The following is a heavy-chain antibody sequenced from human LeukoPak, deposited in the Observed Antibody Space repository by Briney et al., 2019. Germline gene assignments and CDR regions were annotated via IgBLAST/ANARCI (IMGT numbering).Heavy chain of an antibody. CDR2: IYHSGST. V-gene: IGHV4-30-2*01. CDR3: ARHVLSLWFGELPSGMDV. D-gene: IGHD3-10*01. J-gene: IGHJ6*02. Sequence: PSETLSLTCTVSGGSISSGGYYWSWIRQPPGKGLEWIGYIYHSGSTYYNPSLKSRVTISVDTSKNQFSLKLSSVTAADTAVYYCARHVLSLWFGELPSGMDVWGQGTTVTVSS. CDR1: GGSISSGGYY.